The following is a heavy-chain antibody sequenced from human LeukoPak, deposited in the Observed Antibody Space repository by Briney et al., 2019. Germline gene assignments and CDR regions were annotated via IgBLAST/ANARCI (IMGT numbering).Heavy chain of an antibody. D-gene: IGHD4-11*01. Sequence: GGSLRLSCAASGFTFSSYWMHWVRQAPGKGLVWVSRINSDGSSTSYADSVKGRFTISRDNAKNTLYLQMNSLRAEDTAVYYCARAGGAYSDYGFSDYWGQGTLVTVSS. CDR1: GFTFSSYW. CDR2: INSDGSST. J-gene: IGHJ4*02. CDR3: ARAGGAYSDYGFSDY. V-gene: IGHV3-74*01.